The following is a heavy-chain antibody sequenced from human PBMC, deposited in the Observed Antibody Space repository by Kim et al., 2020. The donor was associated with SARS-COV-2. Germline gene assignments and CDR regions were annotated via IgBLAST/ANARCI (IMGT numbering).Heavy chain of an antibody. CDR2: ITASGDST. CDR1: GFSFSTYH. D-gene: IGHD1-1*01. CDR3: ANSGTTGWDY. V-gene: IGHV3-23*01. Sequence: GGSLRLSCAASGFSFSTYHMTWVRQTPGKGLEWVSSITASGDSTFYADSVKGRFTISRDNYRNTVFLQMNSLRDGDTAIYYCANSGTTGWDYWGQGILVTVSS. J-gene: IGHJ4*02.